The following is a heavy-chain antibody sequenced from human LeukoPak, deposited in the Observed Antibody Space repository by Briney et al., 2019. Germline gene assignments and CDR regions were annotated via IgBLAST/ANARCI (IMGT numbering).Heavy chain of an antibody. D-gene: IGHD3-10*01. Sequence: ASETLSLTCTVSGGSISSYYWSWIRQPAGKGLEWIGYIYHSGSTYYNPSLKSRVTISVDTSKNQFSLKLSSVTAADTAVYYCARDPSGSLLSPYFDYWGQGTLVTVSS. CDR3: ARDPSGSLLSPYFDY. V-gene: IGHV4-59*01. J-gene: IGHJ4*02. CDR2: IYHSGST. CDR1: GGSISSYY.